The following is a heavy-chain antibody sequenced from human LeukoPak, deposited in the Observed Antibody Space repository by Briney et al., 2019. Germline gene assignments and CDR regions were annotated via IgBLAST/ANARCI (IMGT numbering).Heavy chain of an antibody. D-gene: IGHD3-22*01. CDR3: ARDRKGDSSGYYYVGAFDI. Sequence: ASVKVSCKASGYTFTSYYMHWVRQAPGQGLECMGIINPSGGSTSYAQKFQGSVTMTRDMSTSTVYMELSSLRSEDTAVYYCARDRKGDSSGYYYVGAFDIWGQGTMVTVSS. J-gene: IGHJ3*02. CDR1: GYTFTSYY. V-gene: IGHV1-46*01. CDR2: INPSGGST.